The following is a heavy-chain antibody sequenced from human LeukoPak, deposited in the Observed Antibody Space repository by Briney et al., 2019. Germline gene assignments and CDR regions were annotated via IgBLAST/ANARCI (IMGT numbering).Heavy chain of an antibody. J-gene: IGHJ4*02. V-gene: IGHV3-23*01. Sequence: GGSLRLSCAASGFTFSSYAMSWVRQAPGKGLEWVSAISGSGAYTYYADSVKGRFTISRDNSKNTLYLQMNSLRAEDTAVYYCAKGPYCSGGSCYSRWLDYWGQGTLVTVSS. CDR1: GFTFSSYA. CDR3: AKGPYCSGGSCYSRWLDY. CDR2: ISGSGAYT. D-gene: IGHD2-15*01.